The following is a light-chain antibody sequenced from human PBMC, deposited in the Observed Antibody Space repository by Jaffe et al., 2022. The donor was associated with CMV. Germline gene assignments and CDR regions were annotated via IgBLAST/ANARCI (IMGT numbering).Light chain of an antibody. V-gene: IGKV1D-12*01. CDR1: QDIANW. CDR2: ATS. CDR3: QQASIFPFT. J-gene: IGKJ3*01. Sequence: IQMTQSPTSVSASVGDRVTVTCRASQDIANWLAWYQRKAGEAPRLLIYATSNLESGVPSRFSGSGSGTDFTLTISSLQPEDFATYFCQQASIFPFTFGPGTTVDVK.